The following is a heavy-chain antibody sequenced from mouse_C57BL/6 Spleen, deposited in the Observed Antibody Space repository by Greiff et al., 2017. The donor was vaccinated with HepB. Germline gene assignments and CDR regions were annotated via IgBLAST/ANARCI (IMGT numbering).Heavy chain of an antibody. Sequence: VKLMESGAELVKPGASVKISCKASGYAFSSYWMNWVKQRPGKGLEWIGQIYPGDGDTNYNGKFKGKATLTADKSSSTAYMQLSSLTSEDSAVYFCGRRYDGDLGYWGQGTTLTVSS. CDR3: GRRYDGDLGY. CDR1: GYAFSSYW. CDR2: IYPGDGDT. J-gene: IGHJ2*01. V-gene: IGHV1-80*01. D-gene: IGHD2-3*01.